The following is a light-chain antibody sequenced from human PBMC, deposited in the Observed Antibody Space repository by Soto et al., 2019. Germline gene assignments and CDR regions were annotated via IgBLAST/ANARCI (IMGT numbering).Light chain of an antibody. CDR2: GAS. J-gene: IGKJ5*01. V-gene: IGKV3-15*01. CDR3: QQYNGWPIT. Sequence: IVLTQSPGTLSLSPGERATLSCRASQSVSSSYLAWYQQKPGQAPRLLIYGASTRATGFPARFSGSGSGTEFTLTISSLQSEDFAVYYCQQYNGWPITFGQGTRLEIK. CDR1: QSVSSSY.